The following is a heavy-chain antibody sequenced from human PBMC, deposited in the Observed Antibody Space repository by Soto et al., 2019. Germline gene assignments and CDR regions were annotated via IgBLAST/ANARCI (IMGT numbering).Heavy chain of an antibody. J-gene: IGHJ5*02. CDR3: ARDRWANWNSPYSYNWFDP. V-gene: IGHV6-1*01. Sequence: SQTLSLTCAISGESVSSNSAAWNWIRQSPSRGLEWLGRTYYRSKWYNDYAVSVKSRITINPDTSKNQFSLQLNSVTPEDTAVYYCARDRWANWNSPYSYNWFDPWGQGTLVTVSS. D-gene: IGHD1-7*01. CDR1: GESVSSNSAA. CDR2: TYYRSKWYN.